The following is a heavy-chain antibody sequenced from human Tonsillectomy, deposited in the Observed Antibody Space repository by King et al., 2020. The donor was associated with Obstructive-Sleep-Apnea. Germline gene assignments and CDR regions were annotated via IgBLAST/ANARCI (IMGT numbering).Heavy chain of an antibody. D-gene: IGHD2-8*01. CDR3: ARDLGGTYCTSGVCYGGWLDP. CDR2: ISSSSSYI. CDR1: GFTFSIYN. V-gene: IGHV3-21*01. J-gene: IGHJ5*02. Sequence: EVQLVESGGGLVKPGGSLRLSCAASGFTFSIYNMNWVRQAPGKGLEWVSFISSSSSYIYYADSVKGRFTISRDNAKNSLYLQMNSLRAEDTAVYYCARDLGGTYCTSGVCYGGWLDPWGQGTLVTVSS.